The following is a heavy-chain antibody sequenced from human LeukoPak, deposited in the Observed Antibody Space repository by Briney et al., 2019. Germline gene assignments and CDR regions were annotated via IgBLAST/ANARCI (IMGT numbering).Heavy chain of an antibody. CDR1: GFTFSDYY. V-gene: IGHV3-11*01. J-gene: IGHJ4*02. CDR3: ARSYGGGIYYFDY. CDR2: ISTSVTTI. Sequence: GGSLGLSCAASGFTFSDYYMSWIRQAPGKGLEWVSYISTSVTTIYYADSVKGRFTISRDNAKNSLYLQMNSLRAEDTAVYYCARSYGGGIYYFDYWGQGTLVTVSS. D-gene: IGHD1-14*01.